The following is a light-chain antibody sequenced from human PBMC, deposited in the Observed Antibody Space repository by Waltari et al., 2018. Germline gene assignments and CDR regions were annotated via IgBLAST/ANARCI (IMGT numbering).Light chain of an antibody. CDR3: QQHDNLTYT. J-gene: IGKJ2*01. CDR1: QDIGNY. V-gene: IGKV1-33*01. CDR2: AVS. Sequence: DIQMTQSPSAMSASVGDRVAITCRASQDIGNYLAWFQQKPGTVPKRLIYAVSNLETGVPSRFSGSGSGTDFTFTISSLQPEDIATYYCQQHDNLTYTFGQGTKLEIK.